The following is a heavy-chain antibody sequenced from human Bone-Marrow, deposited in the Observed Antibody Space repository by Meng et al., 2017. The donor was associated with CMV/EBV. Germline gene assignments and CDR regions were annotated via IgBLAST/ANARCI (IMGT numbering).Heavy chain of an antibody. D-gene: IGHD2-21*01. Sequence: SVKVSCKASGYTFTGYYMHWVRQAPGQGLEWMGWINPNSGGTNYAQKFQGRVTMTRDTSISTAYMELSRLRSDDTAVYYCARWDIVVREGAFDIWGQGTMVTVSS. CDR3: ARWDIVVREGAFDI. J-gene: IGHJ3*02. CDR2: INPNSGGT. CDR1: GYTFTGYY. V-gene: IGHV1-2*02.